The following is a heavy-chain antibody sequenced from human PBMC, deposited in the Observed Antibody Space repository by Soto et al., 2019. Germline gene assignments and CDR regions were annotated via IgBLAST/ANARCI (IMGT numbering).Heavy chain of an antibody. CDR3: ARGSDGVWNWFDP. D-gene: IGHD2-21*02. CDR2: IYNNGNT. J-gene: IGHJ5*02. CDR1: GGSISSGFYS. V-gene: IGHV4-30-2*01. Sequence: TSETLSLTCAVSGGSISSGFYSWSWIRQPPGQGLEWIGYIYNNGNTYYNPSLMIRVTISVDRSQNHFSLKLTSVTAADTAGYYCARGSDGVWNWFDPWGQGTPVTVSS.